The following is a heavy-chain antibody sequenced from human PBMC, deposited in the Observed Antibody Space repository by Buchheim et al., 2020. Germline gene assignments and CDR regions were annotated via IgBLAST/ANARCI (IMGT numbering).Heavy chain of an antibody. CDR2: IDSDGSST. V-gene: IGHV3-74*01. CDR1: GFTFSDYW. CDR3: ASASYSGYNY. J-gene: IGHJ4*02. Sequence: EVQLVESGGGLVQPGGSLRLSCAASGFTFSDYWMHWVRQTPGKGLVWVSRIDSDGSSTTYAASVKGRFTISRDNAKNTLYLQMDSLRAENTAEYYCASASYSGYNYWGQGTL. D-gene: IGHD5-12*01.